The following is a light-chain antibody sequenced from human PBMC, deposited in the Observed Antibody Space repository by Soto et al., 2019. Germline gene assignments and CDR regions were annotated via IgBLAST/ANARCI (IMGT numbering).Light chain of an antibody. V-gene: IGKV1-27*01. CDR2: AAS. CDR1: QGISNY. CDR3: QKYNSALWT. Sequence: DIQMTQSPSSLSASVGDRVTITCRASQGISNYLAWYQQKPGKVPKLLIYAASTLQSGVPSRFSGSGSGTDFTLTISSLQPEDVSTYYCQKYNSALWTFGQWTKVEIK. J-gene: IGKJ1*01.